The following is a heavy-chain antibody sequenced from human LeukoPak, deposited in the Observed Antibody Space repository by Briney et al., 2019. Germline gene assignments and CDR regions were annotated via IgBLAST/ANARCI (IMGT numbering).Heavy chain of an antibody. CDR2: IHPRSGDT. J-gene: IGHJ4*02. Sequence: GASVKVSCKASGYSFTAFYIHWVRHAPGQGLEWMGWIHPRSGDTRYAQKFQGRVTMARDTSISTVYMDLSSLGSDDTAVYYCARDGEYGTGSYYRGSFDYWGQGILVTVSS. CDR1: GYSFTAFY. CDR3: ARDGEYGTGSYYRGSFDY. V-gene: IGHV1-2*02. D-gene: IGHD3-10*01.